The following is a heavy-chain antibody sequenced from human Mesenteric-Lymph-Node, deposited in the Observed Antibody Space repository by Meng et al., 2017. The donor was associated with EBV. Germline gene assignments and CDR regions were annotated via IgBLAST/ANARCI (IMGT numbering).Heavy chain of an antibody. CDR3: GRDPQGGLDP. CDR2: ISSSGSS. J-gene: IGHJ5*02. D-gene: IGHD2-15*01. Sequence: QLRLQESGPGLVKPYHPLSLSCPVSCGSISRGIYYWTWIRQPPGKGLEWIGYISSSGSSYYNPSLKSRVIISHDSSKNQFSLYLNSVTAADTAVYYCGRDPQGGLDPWGQGILVTVSS. V-gene: IGHV4-30-4*01. CDR1: CGSISRGIYY.